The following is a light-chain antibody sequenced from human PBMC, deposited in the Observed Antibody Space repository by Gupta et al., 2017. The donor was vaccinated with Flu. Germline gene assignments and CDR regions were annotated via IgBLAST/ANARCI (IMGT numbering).Light chain of an antibody. CDR1: QDVNTW. J-gene: IGKJ4*01. CDR2: KAS. CDR3: HQYNNYPLT. V-gene: IGKV1-5*03. Sequence: SQDVNTWLAWYQQKPGRVPKLLIYKASSLESGIPSRFNGSGSGAEFTLTISSLQPDDCATYYCHQYNNYPLTFGGGTKVEIK.